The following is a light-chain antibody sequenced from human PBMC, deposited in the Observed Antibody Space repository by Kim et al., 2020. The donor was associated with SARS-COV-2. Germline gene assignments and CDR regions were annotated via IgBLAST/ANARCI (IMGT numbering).Light chain of an antibody. CDR3: QTWGTVV. CDR1: SGHSSYA. J-gene: IGLJ2*01. V-gene: IGLV4-69*01. CDR2: LNSDGSH. Sequence: LGASVKITCTLSSGHSSYAIAWHQQQPEKGPRYLMKLNSDGSHSKGDGIPDRFSGSSSGAERYLTISSLQSEDEADYYCQTWGTVVFGGGTKLTVL.